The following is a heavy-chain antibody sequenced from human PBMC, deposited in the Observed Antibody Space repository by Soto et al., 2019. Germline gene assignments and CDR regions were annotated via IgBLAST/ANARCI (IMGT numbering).Heavy chain of an antibody. D-gene: IGHD1-26*01. CDR3: ARSSGTYPPSRYYYGLDV. Sequence: ASVKGSCKASGYRFTSYGFSWVRQAPGQGLEWMGWISAHNGDTIYAQKFQDRITMTTDTSTNTAYLELRSLKSGDTAVFYCARSSGTYPPSRYYYGLDVWGQGTTVPVSS. CDR2: ISAHNGDT. CDR1: GYRFTSYG. V-gene: IGHV1-18*01. J-gene: IGHJ6*02.